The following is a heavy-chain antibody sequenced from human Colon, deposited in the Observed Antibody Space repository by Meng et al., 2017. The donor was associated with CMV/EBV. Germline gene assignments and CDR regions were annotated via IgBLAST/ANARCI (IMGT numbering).Heavy chain of an antibody. CDR3: AREQAAAGAGYFDY. V-gene: IGHV4-31*02. CDR2: IYYNGKS. Sequence: WTWIRQHPVKGLKWIGYIYYNGKSDHNPSLKSRVSISLDTSKNQFSLRLTSVTAADTAVYYCAREQAAAGAGYFDYWGQGTLVTVSS. J-gene: IGHJ4*02. D-gene: IGHD6-13*01.